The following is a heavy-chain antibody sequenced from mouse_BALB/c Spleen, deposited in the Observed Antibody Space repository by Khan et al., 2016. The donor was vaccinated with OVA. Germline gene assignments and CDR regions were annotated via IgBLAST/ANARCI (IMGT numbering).Heavy chain of an antibody. D-gene: IGHD2-3*01. CDR3: ARDDGYSLFAY. Sequence: VQLKQSGPELVRPGVSVKISCKGSDYTFTDYSIHWVQQSHAKSLEWIGAVSPYYGNTNYNQQFKGKAIMTVDKSSSTAYMELGRLTSEDSAIYYGARDDGYSLFAYWGQGTLVTVSA. J-gene: IGHJ3*01. CDR2: VSPYYGNT. CDR1: DYTFTDYS. V-gene: IGHV1S137*01.